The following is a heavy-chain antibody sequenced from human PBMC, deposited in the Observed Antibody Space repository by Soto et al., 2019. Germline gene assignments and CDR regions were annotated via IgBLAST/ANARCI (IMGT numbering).Heavy chain of an antibody. V-gene: IGHV4-59*01. CDR3: ALRSMAVVPEY. J-gene: IGHJ4*02. D-gene: IGHD3-22*01. Sequence: QVQLQESGPGLVKPSETLSLTCAVSGDSISSYYCMWIRQPPGKGLESIGYLYYGRSANYNSSLKRRVTLSVDTSTKQCSLTLSSMTAADTAVYYCALRSMAVVPEYWGQGTLVTVSS. CDR2: LYYGRSA. CDR1: GDSISSYY.